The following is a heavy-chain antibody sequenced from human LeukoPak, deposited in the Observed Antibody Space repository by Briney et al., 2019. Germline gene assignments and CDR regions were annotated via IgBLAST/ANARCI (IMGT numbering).Heavy chain of an antibody. J-gene: IGHJ5*02. Sequence: PSETLSLTCTVSGGSISSSSYYWGWIRQPPGKGLEWIGSIYNSGSTYYNPSLKSRVTISVDTSKNQFSLKLGSVTAADTAVYYCARGRITMVRGAPLWFDPWGQGTLVTVSS. V-gene: IGHV4-39*07. CDR2: IYNSGST. CDR3: ARGRITMVRGAPLWFDP. CDR1: GGSISSSSYY. D-gene: IGHD3-10*01.